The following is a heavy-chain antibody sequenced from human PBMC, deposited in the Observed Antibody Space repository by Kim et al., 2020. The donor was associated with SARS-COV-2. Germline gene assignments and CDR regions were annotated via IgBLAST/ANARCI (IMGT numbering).Heavy chain of an antibody. J-gene: IGHJ4*02. V-gene: IGHV3-23*01. D-gene: IGHD1-26*01. CDR3: AKDHAMYSGSYFDY. Sequence: GGSLRLSCAASGFTFSSYAMSWVRQAPGKGLEWVSAISGSGGSTYYADSVKGRFTISRDNSKNTLYLQVNSLRAEDTAVYYCAKDHAMYSGSYFDYWGQGTLVTVSS. CDR1: GFTFSSYA. CDR2: ISGSGGST.